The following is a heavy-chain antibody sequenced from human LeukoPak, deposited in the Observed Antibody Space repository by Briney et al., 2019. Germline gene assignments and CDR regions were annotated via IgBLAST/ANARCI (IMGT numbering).Heavy chain of an antibody. CDR1: GYTFTTS. J-gene: IGHJ4*02. CDR2: INPNSGGT. CDR3: ARDSGLDY. D-gene: IGHD2-15*01. Sequence: ASVKVSCKASGYTFTTSMHWVRQAPGQGLEWMGWINPNSGGTNYAQNFQGRVTMTRDTSINTAYMELSRLRSDDTAVYFCARDSGLDYWGQGTLVTVSP. V-gene: IGHV1-2*02.